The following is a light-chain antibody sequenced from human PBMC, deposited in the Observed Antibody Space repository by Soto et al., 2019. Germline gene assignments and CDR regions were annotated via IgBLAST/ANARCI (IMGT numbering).Light chain of an antibody. CDR3: QQYDNWPPYT. CDR1: QSVSTN. CDR2: GAS. Sequence: VMTQSPATLSVSPGERATLSCRASQSVSTNLAWYQQKPGQAPRLLIYGASTRATNIPARFRDSGSGTEFTLTISTLQSEDFAVYYCQQYDNWPPYTFGQGTKLEIK. V-gene: IGKV3-15*01. J-gene: IGKJ2*01.